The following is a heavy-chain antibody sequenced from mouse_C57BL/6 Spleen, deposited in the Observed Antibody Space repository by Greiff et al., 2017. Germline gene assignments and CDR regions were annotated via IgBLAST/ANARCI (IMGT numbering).Heavy chain of an antibody. CDR1: GYAFSSYW. V-gene: IGHV1-80*01. CDR3: ARSEGLYYFDY. D-gene: IGHD3-3*01. CDR2: IYPGDGDT. J-gene: IGHJ2*01. Sequence: VQLQQSGAELVKPGASVKISCKASGYAFSSYWMNWVKQRPGTGLEWIGQIYPGDGDTKYNGKFKGKATLTADKSSSTAYMQLSSLTSEYSAVYFCARSEGLYYFDYWGQGTTLTVSS.